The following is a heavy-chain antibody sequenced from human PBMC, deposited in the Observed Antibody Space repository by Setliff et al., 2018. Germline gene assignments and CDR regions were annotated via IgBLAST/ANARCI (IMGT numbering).Heavy chain of an antibody. CDR1: GYSLSNYV. Sequence: ASVKVSCKASGYSLSNYVMNWVRQAPGQGLEWMGWINTKTGDPTYAQGYTGRFAFSLDTSDSATYLDISNLKAEDTAAYYCARADHLVTTTFDYWGQGTLVTVSS. CDR2: INTKTGDP. CDR3: ARADHLVTTTFDY. J-gene: IGHJ4*01. V-gene: IGHV7-4-1*02. D-gene: IGHD4-17*01.